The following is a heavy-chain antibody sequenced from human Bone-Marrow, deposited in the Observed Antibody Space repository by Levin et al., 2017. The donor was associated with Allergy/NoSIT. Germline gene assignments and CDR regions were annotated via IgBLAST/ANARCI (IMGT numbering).Heavy chain of an antibody. Sequence: KVSCKGSGYSFTSFWIGWVRQMPGKGLEWMGIIHPGDSRTTYSPSFQGQVTISADKTNTTAYLQWSSLKASDTAIYYCARRLYYYDSSAAGFDPWGQGTLVTVSS. J-gene: IGHJ5*02. CDR3: ARRLYYYDSSAAGFDP. D-gene: IGHD3-22*01. V-gene: IGHV5-51*01. CDR2: IHPGDSRT. CDR1: GYSFTSFW.